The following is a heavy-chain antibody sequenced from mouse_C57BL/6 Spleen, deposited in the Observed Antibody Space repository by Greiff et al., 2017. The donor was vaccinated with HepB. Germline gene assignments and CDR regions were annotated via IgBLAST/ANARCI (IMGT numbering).Heavy chain of an antibody. Sequence: VQLQQSGPELVKPGASVKISCKASGYSFTGYYMNWVKQSPEKSLEWIGEINPSTGGTTYNQKFKAKATLTVDKSSSTAYMQLKSLTSEDSAVYYCARPLITTVVEGLDYWGQGTTLTVSS. CDR1: GYSFTGYY. CDR2: INPSTGGT. D-gene: IGHD1-1*01. CDR3: ARPLITTVVEGLDY. V-gene: IGHV1-42*01. J-gene: IGHJ2*01.